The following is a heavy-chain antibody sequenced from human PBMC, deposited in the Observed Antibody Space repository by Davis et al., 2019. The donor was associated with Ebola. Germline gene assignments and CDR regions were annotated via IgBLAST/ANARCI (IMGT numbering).Heavy chain of an antibody. J-gene: IGHJ5*02. CDR1: GGSFSGYY. CDR2: MDHSGNT. V-gene: IGHV4-34*01. CDR3: ARTAMTSVSELGLGYNYFAP. D-gene: IGHD2-21*02. Sequence: SETLSLTCAVHGGSFSGYYWSWIRQPPGKGLEWIGEMDHSGNTNYNPSLKSRVTISMDTSKNQFYLRLDSVTTADTAVYYCARTAMTSVSELGLGYNYFAPWGQGTRVSVST.